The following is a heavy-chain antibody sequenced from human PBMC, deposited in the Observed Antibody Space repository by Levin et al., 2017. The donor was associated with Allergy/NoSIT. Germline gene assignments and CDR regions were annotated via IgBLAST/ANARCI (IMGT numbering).Heavy chain of an antibody. Sequence: GGSLRLSCAASGFTFSSYSMNWVRQAPGKGLEWVSSISSSTSYIYYADSVKGRFTISRDNAKNSLYLQMTSLRVEDTALYFCARSPPNPWLTYFDYWGQGTLVTVSS. CDR1: GFTFSSYS. V-gene: IGHV3-21*01. D-gene: IGHD5-12*01. CDR3: ARSPPNPWLTYFDY. CDR2: ISSSTSYI. J-gene: IGHJ4*02.